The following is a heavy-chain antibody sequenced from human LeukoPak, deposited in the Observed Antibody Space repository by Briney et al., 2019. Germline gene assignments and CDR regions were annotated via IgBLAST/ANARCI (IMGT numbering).Heavy chain of an antibody. D-gene: IGHD5-18*01. CDR1: GFTFSDYY. J-gene: IGHJ4*02. Sequence: GGSLRLSCAASGFTFSDYYMSWIRQAPGKGLEWVSYISSSGSTIYYADSVKGRFTISRDNAKNSLYLQMNSQRAEDTAVYYCATDTAMAHEDYFDYWGQGTLVTVSS. CDR2: ISSSGSTI. V-gene: IGHV3-11*01. CDR3: ATDTAMAHEDYFDY.